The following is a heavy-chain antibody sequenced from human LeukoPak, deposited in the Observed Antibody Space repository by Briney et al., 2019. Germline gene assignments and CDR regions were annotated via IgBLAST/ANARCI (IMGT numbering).Heavy chain of an antibody. J-gene: IGHJ4*02. CDR2: IYSGGST. V-gene: IGHV3-66*01. CDR1: GFTASSNY. D-gene: IGHD3-22*01. CDR3: ARALGDSSGYYDY. Sequence: GGSLRLSCAASGFTASSNYMSRVRQAPGKGLEWVSVIYSGGSTYYADSVKGRFTISRDNSKNTLYLQMNSLRAEDTTVYYCARALGDSSGYYDYWGQGTLVTVSS.